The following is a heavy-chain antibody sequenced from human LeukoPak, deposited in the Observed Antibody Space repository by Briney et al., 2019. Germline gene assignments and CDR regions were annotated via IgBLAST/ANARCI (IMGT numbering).Heavy chain of an antibody. CDR1: GFTFSSYS. D-gene: IGHD6-13*01. CDR3: ATGIAALNWFDP. J-gene: IGHJ5*02. V-gene: IGHV3-21*01. CDR2: ISSSSSYI. Sequence: GGSLRLSCAAFGFTFSSYSMNWVRQAPGKGLEWVSSISSSSSYIYYADSVKGRFTISRDNAKNSLYLQMNSLRAEDTAVYYCATGIAALNWFDPWGQGTLVTVSS.